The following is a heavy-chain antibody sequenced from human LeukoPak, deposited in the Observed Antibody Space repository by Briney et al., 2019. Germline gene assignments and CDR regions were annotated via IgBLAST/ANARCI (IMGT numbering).Heavy chain of an antibody. CDR2: IHIGGTT. Sequence: SETLSLTCTVSGGSINNRNHYWGWIRQPPGKGLEWIGSIHIGGTTYQNPSLKSRLTISVDTSKNQFSLKVTSVTAADTAVYYCAKTYDFLTGYSVFDSWGEGTLVTVSS. CDR1: GGSINNRNHY. V-gene: IGHV4-39*01. J-gene: IGHJ5*01. D-gene: IGHD3-9*01. CDR3: AKTYDFLTGYSVFDS.